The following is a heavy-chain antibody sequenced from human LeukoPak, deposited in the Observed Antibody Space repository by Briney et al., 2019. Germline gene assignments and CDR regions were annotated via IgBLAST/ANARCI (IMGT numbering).Heavy chain of an antibody. CDR3: VRDLWGFDY. Sequence: GGSLRLSCSVSGGSISDLTMHWVRQAPGKGLEYVSVVNTDGGSTHYGDSVRGRFTVSRDNSKNAVYLQMSSLASDDTAVYYCVRDLWGFDYWGQGTLVTVSS. V-gene: IGHV3-64D*06. CDR1: GGSISDLT. J-gene: IGHJ4*02. CDR2: VNTDGGST. D-gene: IGHD7-27*01.